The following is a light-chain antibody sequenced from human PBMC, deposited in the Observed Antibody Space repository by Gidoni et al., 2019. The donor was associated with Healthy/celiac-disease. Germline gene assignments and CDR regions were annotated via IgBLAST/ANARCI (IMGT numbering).Light chain of an antibody. J-gene: IGLJ1*01. Sequence: SYELTQPPPVSVSPGQTARITCSGDALPKQYAYWYQQKPGQAPVLVIYKDSERPSGIPERFSGPSSGTTVTLTISGVQAEDEADYYCQSADSSGTYVFGTGTKVTVL. CDR2: KDS. CDR3: QSADSSGTYV. CDR1: ALPKQY. V-gene: IGLV3-25*02.